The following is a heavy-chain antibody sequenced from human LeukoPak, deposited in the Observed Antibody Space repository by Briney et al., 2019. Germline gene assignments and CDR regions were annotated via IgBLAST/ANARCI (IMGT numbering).Heavy chain of an antibody. CDR2: ISYDGSNK. D-gene: IGHD2-2*01. Sequence: VISYDGSNKYYADSVKGRFTVSRDNPKNTLYLQMNSLRTEDTAVYYCAKPASSYCSSNTCPPLAYYHYGMNVWGKGTTVTVSS. CDR3: AKPASSYCSSNTCPPLAYYHYGMNV. V-gene: IGHV3-30*18. J-gene: IGHJ6*04.